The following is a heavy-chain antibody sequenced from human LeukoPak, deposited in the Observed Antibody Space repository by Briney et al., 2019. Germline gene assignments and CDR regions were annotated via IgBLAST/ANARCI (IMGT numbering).Heavy chain of an antibody. J-gene: IGHJ3*02. CDR3: ARDGWYYYDSSGSFDAFDI. CDR1: GDFLNNSL. V-gene: IGHV4-4*08. D-gene: IGHD3-22*01. CDR2: IYTSGST. Sequence: PSETLSLTCTVSGDFLNNSLWSWIRQPPGEGLEWIGRIYTSGSTNYNPSLKSRVTISVDTSKNQFSLKLSSVTAADTAVYYCARDGWYYYDSSGSFDAFDIWGQGTMVTVSS.